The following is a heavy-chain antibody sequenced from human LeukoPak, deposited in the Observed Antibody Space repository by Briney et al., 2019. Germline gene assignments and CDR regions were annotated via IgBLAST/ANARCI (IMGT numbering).Heavy chain of an antibody. J-gene: IGHJ6*04. V-gene: IGHV4-34*01. CDR1: GGSFSGYY. Sequence: SETLSLTCAVYGGSFSGYYWSWIRQPPGKGLEWIGEINHSGSTNYNPSLKSRVTISVDTSKNQFSLKLSSVTAADTAVYYSARVTGFGELLPYYYGMDVWGKGTTVTVSS. CDR2: INHSGST. D-gene: IGHD3-10*01. CDR3: ARVTGFGELLPYYYGMDV.